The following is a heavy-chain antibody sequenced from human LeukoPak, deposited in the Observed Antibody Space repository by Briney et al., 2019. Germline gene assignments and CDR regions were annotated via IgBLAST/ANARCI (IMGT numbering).Heavy chain of an antibody. D-gene: IGHD3-3*01. CDR1: GYTFTGYD. V-gene: IGHV1-2*02. J-gene: IGHJ5*02. CDR3: ARGSTFGVVIQPDWFDP. Sequence: PGASVNLSCKASGYTFTGYDMGWVRQAPGQGLEWMGWINPNSGGTNYAQKFQGRVTMTRDTSISTAYMELSRLRSDDTAVYYCARGSTFGVVIQPDWFDPWGQGTLVTVSS. CDR2: INPNSGGT.